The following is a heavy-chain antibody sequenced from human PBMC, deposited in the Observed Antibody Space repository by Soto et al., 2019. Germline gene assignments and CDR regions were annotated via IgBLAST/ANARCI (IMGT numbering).Heavy chain of an antibody. D-gene: IGHD2-15*01. CDR1: GFTFSSYS. Sequence: GGSLRLSCAASGFTFSSYSMNWVCQAPGKGLEWVSSISSSSSYIYYADSVKGRFTISRDNAKNSLYLQMNSLRAEDTAVYYCARDVVVVAATQYYYYYMDVWGKGTTVTVSS. J-gene: IGHJ6*03. V-gene: IGHV3-21*01. CDR2: ISSSSSYI. CDR3: ARDVVVVAATQYYYYYMDV.